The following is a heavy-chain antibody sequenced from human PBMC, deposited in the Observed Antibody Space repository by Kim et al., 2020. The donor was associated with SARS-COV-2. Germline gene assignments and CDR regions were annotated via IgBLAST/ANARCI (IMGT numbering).Heavy chain of an antibody. V-gene: IGHV4-39*01. CDR2: IYYSGSA. Sequence: SETLSLICTVSGGSISSSSYYWGWIRQPPGKGLEWIGTIYYSGSAYYNPSLKSQPTISVDTSKNQFSLKLSSVTAADTAMYYCARQYGCGSGTYCALEFGYWGLGTLVAVPS. CDR1: GGSISSSSYY. D-gene: IGHD3-10*01. J-gene: IGHJ4*02. CDR3: ARQYGCGSGTYCALEFGY.